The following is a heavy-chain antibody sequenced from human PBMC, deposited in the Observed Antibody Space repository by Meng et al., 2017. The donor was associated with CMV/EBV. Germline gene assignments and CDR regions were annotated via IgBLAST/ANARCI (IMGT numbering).Heavy chain of an antibody. CDR2: INHSGST. Sequence: SETLSLTCAVYGGSFSGYYWSWIRQPPGKGLEWIGEINHSGSTNYNPSLKSRVTISVDTSKNQFSLKLSSVTAADTAVYYCARKYYDFWSGYWGYGMDVWGQGTTVTVSS. V-gene: IGHV4-34*01. J-gene: IGHJ6*02. CDR1: GGSFSGYY. CDR3: ARKYYDFWSGYWGYGMDV. D-gene: IGHD3-3*01.